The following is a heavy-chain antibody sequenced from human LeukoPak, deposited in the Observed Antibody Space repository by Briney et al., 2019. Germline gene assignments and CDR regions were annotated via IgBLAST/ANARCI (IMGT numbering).Heavy chain of an antibody. Sequence: SETLSLTCTVSGNSISSGYYWGWIRQPPGKGLEWIGSIYHSGSTYYNPFLKSRVTISVDTSKNQFSLKLSSVTAADTAVYYCARAPPGEQPVDYWGQGTLVTVSS. D-gene: IGHD3-10*01. J-gene: IGHJ4*02. CDR2: IYHSGST. CDR1: GNSISSGYY. CDR3: ARAPPGEQPVDY. V-gene: IGHV4-38-2*02.